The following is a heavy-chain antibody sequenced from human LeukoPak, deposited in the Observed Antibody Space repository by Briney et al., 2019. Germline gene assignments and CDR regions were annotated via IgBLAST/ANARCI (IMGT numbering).Heavy chain of an antibody. D-gene: IGHD6-6*01. CDR3: AGAGWGIAARWMNGYYYYSMDV. V-gene: IGHV4-4*07. J-gene: IGHJ6*03. Sequence: SETLSLTCTVSGGSISSYYWSWIRQPAGKGLEWIGRIYTSGSTNYNPSLKSRVTMSVDTSQNQFSLKLSSVTAADTAVYYCAGAGWGIAARWMNGYYYYSMDVWGKGTTVTVSS. CDR2: IYTSGST. CDR1: GGSISSYY.